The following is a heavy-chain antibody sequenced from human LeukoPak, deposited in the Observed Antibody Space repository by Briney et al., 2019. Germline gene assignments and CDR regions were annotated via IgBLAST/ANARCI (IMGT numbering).Heavy chain of an antibody. V-gene: IGHV1-69*05. D-gene: IGHD6-19*01. Sequence: LVKVSCKASGGTFSSYAISWVRQAPGQGLEWMGRNIPIFGTANYAQKFQGRVTITTDESTSTAYMELSSLRSEDTAVYYCAGQKPHYSSGWIDAFDIWGQGTILTVSS. J-gene: IGHJ3*02. CDR2: NIPIFGTA. CDR1: GGTFSSYA. CDR3: AGQKPHYSSGWIDAFDI.